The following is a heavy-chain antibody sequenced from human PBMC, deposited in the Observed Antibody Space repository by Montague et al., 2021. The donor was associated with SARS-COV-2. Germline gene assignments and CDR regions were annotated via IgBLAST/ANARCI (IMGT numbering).Heavy chain of an antibody. D-gene: IGHD2-15*01. CDR1: GFSFSDYA. V-gene: IGHV3-30*04. CDR2: VSYDGSNK. Sequence: SLRLSCAASGFSFSDYAMHWVRQAPGKGLEWVAIVSYDGSNKYYAVSVRGRFTISRDNSKNTLFLQMSSLRAEDTAVYFCARDRDTRHTTPIDYWGQGTLVTVSS. CDR3: ARDRDTRHTTPIDY. J-gene: IGHJ4*02.